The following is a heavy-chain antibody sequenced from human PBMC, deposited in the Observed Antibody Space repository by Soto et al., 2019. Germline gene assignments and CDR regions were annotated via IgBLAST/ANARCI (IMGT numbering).Heavy chain of an antibody. V-gene: IGHV3-30-3*01. CDR2: ISYDGSNK. Sequence: GGSLRLSCAASGFTFSSYAMHWVRQAPGKGLEWVAVISYDGSNKYYADSVKGRFTISRDNSKNTLYLQMNSLRAEDTAVYYCASDDELSYYDSSGYYSDAFDIWGQGTMVTVSS. CDR3: ASDDELSYYDSSGYYSDAFDI. J-gene: IGHJ3*02. D-gene: IGHD3-22*01. CDR1: GFTFSSYA.